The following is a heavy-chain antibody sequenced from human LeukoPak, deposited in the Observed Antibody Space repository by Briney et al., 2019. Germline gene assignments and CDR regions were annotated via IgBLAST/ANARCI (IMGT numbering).Heavy chain of an antibody. Sequence: GASVKVSCKASGGTFSSYAISWVRQAPGQGLEWMGIINPSGGSTTSALKFQGRVTMTRDTSTSTVYMELSSLRSEDTAVYYCARDSVDTHMAPKDALDIWGQGTMVTVSS. J-gene: IGHJ3*02. D-gene: IGHD5-18*01. CDR1: GGTFSSYA. CDR2: INPSGGST. CDR3: ARDSVDTHMAPKDALDI. V-gene: IGHV1-46*01.